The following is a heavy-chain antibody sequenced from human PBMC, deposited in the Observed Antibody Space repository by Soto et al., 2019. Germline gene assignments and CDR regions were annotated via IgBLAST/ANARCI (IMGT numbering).Heavy chain of an antibody. CDR3: ARDLGSGYDPGDY. D-gene: IGHD5-12*01. Sequence: QVQLVQSGAEVKKPGSSVKVSCKASGDTFTIFAISWVRQAPGQGLEWMGGIIPTIGTTNYAQRFQGRITITGDESTGTDYMELSSLKSGEKAVYYCARDLGSGYDPGDYWGQGTLVTVSS. CDR1: GDTFTIFA. CDR2: IIPTIGTT. V-gene: IGHV1-69*12. J-gene: IGHJ4*02.